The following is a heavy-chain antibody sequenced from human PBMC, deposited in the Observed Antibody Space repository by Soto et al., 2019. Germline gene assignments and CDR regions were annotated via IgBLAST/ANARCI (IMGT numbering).Heavy chain of an antibody. D-gene: IGHD1-7*01. Sequence: QVQLQESGPGLVKPSQTLSLTCTVSGGSISSGGYYWSWIRQHPGKGLEWIGYIYYSGSTYYNPSPQSRVTISVDTSKNQFSLKLSSVTAADTAVYYCARDQPELLRGNWFDPWGQGTLVTVSS. CDR3: ARDQPELLRGNWFDP. J-gene: IGHJ5*02. CDR1: GGSISSGGYY. V-gene: IGHV4-31*03. CDR2: IYYSGST.